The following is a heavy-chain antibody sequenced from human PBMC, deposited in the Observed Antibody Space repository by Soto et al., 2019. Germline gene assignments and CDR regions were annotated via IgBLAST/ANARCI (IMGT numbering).Heavy chain of an antibody. J-gene: IGHJ6*02. CDR1: GFTFSSYA. CDR2: ISYDGSNK. D-gene: IGHD1-26*01. CDR3: ARDGVERELLTSNGMDV. V-gene: IGHV3-30-3*01. Sequence: GGSLRLSCAASGFTFSSYAMHWVRQAPGKGLEWVAVISYDGSNKYYADSVKGRFPISRDNSKNTLYLQMNSLRAEDTAVYYCARDGVERELLTSNGMDVWGQGTTVTVSS.